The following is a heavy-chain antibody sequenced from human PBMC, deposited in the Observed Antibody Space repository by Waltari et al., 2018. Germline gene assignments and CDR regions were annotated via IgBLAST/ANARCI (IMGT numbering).Heavy chain of an antibody. D-gene: IGHD7-27*01. CDR3: ARGSGVDY. J-gene: IGHJ4*02. CDR2: ISDAGGII. Sequence: EVQLLESGGGLVQPGGSLRLYCTASVSIFSTHVMNWVRQAPGKGLEWVSSISDAGGIINYADSVKGRFTISRDNSKNTLYLQMNSLRAEDTAVYYCARGSGVDYWGQGTLVTISS. CDR1: VSIFSTHV. V-gene: IGHV3-23*01.